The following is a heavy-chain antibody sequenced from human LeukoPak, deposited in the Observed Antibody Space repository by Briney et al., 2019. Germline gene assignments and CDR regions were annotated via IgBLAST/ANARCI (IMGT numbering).Heavy chain of an antibody. V-gene: IGHV3-48*02. CDR3: ARDRGYRYGQFDY. CDR1: GFSFRSYA. J-gene: IGHJ4*02. CDR2: ISSNIITK. Sequence: GGSLRLSCAASGFSFRSYAMSWVRQAPGKGLEWVSFISSNIITKYYADSVKGRFTISRDNAKNSVYLQMNSLRDEDTAVYYCARDRGYRYGQFDYWGQGTLVTVSS. D-gene: IGHD5-18*01.